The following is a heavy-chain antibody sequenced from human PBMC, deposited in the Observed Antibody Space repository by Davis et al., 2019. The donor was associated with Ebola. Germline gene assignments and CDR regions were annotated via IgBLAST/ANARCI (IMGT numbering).Heavy chain of an antibody. CDR1: GYTFTSYA. V-gene: IGHV1-3*01. D-gene: IGHD4-17*01. J-gene: IGHJ6*02. CDR3: ARDGLRRGYYYYGMDV. CDR2: INAGNGNT. Sequence: AASVKVSCKASGYTFTSYAMHWVRQAPGQRLEWMGWINAGNGNTKYSQKFQGRVTITRDTSVSTAYMELSSLRSEDTAVYYCARDGLRRGYYYYGMDVWGQGTTVTVSS.